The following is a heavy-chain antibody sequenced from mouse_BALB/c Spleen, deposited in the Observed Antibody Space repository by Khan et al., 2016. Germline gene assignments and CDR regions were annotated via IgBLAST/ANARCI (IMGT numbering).Heavy chain of an antibody. CDR2: INTNTGEP. Sequence: QFQLVQSGPELKKPGETVKISCKASEYTFTNYGMNWVKQAPGKGLKWMGWINTNTGEPTYAEEFKGRFAFSLDASASTAYLQINNLKNEDSATYFCASTSDYPYYAMDYWGQGTSVTVSS. J-gene: IGHJ4*01. D-gene: IGHD2-13*01. CDR1: EYTFTNYG. V-gene: IGHV9-3*02. CDR3: ASTSDYPYYAMDY.